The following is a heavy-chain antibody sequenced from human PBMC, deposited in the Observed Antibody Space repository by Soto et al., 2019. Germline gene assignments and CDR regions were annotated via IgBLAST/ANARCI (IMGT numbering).Heavy chain of an antibody. J-gene: IGHJ4*02. CDR3: AKDYHDSSGYYHGDDY. CDR1: GFTFSSYA. D-gene: IGHD3-22*01. CDR2: VSVSGDRT. V-gene: IGHV3-23*01. Sequence: GGSLRLSCAASGFTFSSYAMSWVRQAPGKGLEWVSAVSVSGDRTFYADSVKGRFTVSRDNSKDTLFLQMNSLRAEDTALYYCAKDYHDSSGYYHGDDYWGQGTLVTVSS.